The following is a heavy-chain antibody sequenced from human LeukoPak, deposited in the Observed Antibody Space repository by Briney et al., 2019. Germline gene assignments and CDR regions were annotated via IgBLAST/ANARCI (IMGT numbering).Heavy chain of an antibody. CDR3: ARVIPSPLSSSIYGYYYYYMDV. D-gene: IGHD6-6*01. CDR1: GFTFSSYE. V-gene: IGHV3-48*03. Sequence: GGSLRLSCAASGFTFSSYEMNWVRQAPGKGLEWVSYISSSGSTIYYADSVKGRFTISRDNAKNSLYLQMNSLRAEDTAVYYCARVIPSPLSSSIYGYYYYYMDVWGKGTTVTVSS. CDR2: ISSSGSTI. J-gene: IGHJ6*03.